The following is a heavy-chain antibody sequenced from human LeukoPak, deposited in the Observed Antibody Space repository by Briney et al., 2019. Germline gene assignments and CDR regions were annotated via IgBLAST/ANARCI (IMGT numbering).Heavy chain of an antibody. CDR3: ARTMVRGVIIIRGFDY. CDR2: INHSGTT. D-gene: IGHD3-10*01. J-gene: IGHJ4*02. V-gene: IGHV4-34*01. CDR1: GGSLNPYY. Sequence: PSETLSLTCSVYGGSLNPYYWSWIRQPPGKGLEWIGEINHSGTTNYNPSLESRLTMSLDTSRNQFSLKLSSVTAADTAVYYCARTMVRGVIIIRGFDYWGQGTLVTVSS.